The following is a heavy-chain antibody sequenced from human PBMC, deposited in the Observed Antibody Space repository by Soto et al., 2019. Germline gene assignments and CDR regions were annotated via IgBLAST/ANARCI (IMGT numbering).Heavy chain of an antibody. D-gene: IGHD5-18*01. CDR1: GFTFSSYA. J-gene: IGHJ6*02. Sequence: HPGGSLRLSCAASGFTFSSYAMSWVRQAPGKGLEWVSAISGSGGSTYYADSVKGRFTISRDNSKNTLYLQMNSLRAEDTAVYYCAKEGGYSYGRFIYYGMDVWGQGTTVTVSS. CDR2: ISGSGGST. CDR3: AKEGGYSYGRFIYYGMDV. V-gene: IGHV3-23*01.